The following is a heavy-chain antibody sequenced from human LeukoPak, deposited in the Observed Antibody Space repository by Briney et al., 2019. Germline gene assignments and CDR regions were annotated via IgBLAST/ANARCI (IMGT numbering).Heavy chain of an antibody. CDR1: GFTFSSYA. V-gene: IGHV3-30*04. CDR2: ISYDGSNK. CDR3: ARDKPGIAAPDV. J-gene: IGHJ6*04. D-gene: IGHD6-13*01. Sequence: PGRSLRLSCAASGFTFSSYAMHWVRQAPGKGLEWVAVISYDGSNKYYADSVKGRFTISRDNSKNTLYLQMNSLRAEDTAVYYCARDKPGIAAPDVWGKGTTVTVSS.